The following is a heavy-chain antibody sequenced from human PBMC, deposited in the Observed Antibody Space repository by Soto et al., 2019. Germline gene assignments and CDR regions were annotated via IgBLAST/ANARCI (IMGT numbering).Heavy chain of an antibody. CDR1: GFTFGDYA. J-gene: IGHJ4*02. CDR2: IRSKAYGGTT. D-gene: IGHD1-20*01. V-gene: IGHV3-49*03. Sequence: GGSLRLSCTASGFTFGDYAMSWFRQAPGKGLEWVGFIRSKAYGGTTEYAASVKGRFTISRDDSKSIAYLQMNSLKTEDTAVYYCTRKYNWNDPGYYFDYWGQGTLVTVSS. CDR3: TRKYNWNDPGYYFDY.